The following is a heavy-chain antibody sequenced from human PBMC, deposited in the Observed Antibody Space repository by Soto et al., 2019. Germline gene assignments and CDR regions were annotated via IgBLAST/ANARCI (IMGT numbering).Heavy chain of an antibody. CDR2: ISYDGSNK. V-gene: IGHV3-30-3*01. D-gene: IGHD6-6*01. J-gene: IGHJ3*02. CDR3: ARSRSDAFDI. Sequence: GGSLRLSCAASGFTFSSYAMHWVRQAPGKGLEWVAVISYDGSNKYYADSVKGRFTISRDNSKNTLYLQMNSLRAEDTAVYYCARSRSDAFDIWGQGTMVTVSS. CDR1: GFTFSSYA.